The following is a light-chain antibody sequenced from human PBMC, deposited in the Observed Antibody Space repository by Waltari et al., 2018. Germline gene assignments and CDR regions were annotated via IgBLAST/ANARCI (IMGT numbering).Light chain of an antibody. Sequence: QLTQSPSSLSASVGDRVTITCRASQGISSFLSWFQQKAGKAPKLLIYAASTLQSGVPSRFSGSGSGTDFTPTISSLQPEDFATYYCQQLNSYTPTFGGGTKVEIK. CDR3: QQLNSYTPT. CDR2: AAS. CDR1: QGISSF. V-gene: IGKV1-9*01. J-gene: IGKJ4*01.